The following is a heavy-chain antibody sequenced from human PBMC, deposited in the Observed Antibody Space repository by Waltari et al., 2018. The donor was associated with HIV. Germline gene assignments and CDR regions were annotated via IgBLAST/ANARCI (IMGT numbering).Heavy chain of an antibody. Sequence: EVQLVESGGGLVQPGGSLRLSCAASGFTFSSYWMHWVRQAPGKGLVWVSRINSDGRSTSYADAVKGRFTISRDNAKNTLYLQMNSLRAEDTAVYYCARDRCTGGVCYLYGMDVWGQGTTVTVSS. CDR1: GFTFSSYW. V-gene: IGHV3-74*01. D-gene: IGHD2-8*02. CDR3: ARDRCTGGVCYLYGMDV. CDR2: INSDGRST. J-gene: IGHJ6*02.